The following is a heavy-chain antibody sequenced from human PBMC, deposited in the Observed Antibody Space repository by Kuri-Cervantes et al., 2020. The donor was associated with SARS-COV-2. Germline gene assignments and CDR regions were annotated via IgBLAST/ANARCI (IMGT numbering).Heavy chain of an antibody. CDR3: AVLTGESGPYYYYYGMDV. D-gene: IGHD7-27*01. V-gene: IGHV1-18*01. CDR2: ISAYNGNT. CDR1: GYTFTSYG. Sequence: ASVKVSFKASGYTFTSYGISWVRQAPGQGLEWMGWISAYNGNTNYAQKLQGRVTMTTDTSTSTAYMELRSLRSDDTAVYYCAVLTGESGPYYYYYGMDVWGQGTTVTVSS. J-gene: IGHJ6*02.